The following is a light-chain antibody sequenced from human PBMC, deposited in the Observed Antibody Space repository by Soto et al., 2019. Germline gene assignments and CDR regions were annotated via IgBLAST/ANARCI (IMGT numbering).Light chain of an antibody. V-gene: IGKV3-20*01. CDR2: GAS. Sequence: EIILTQSPDTLSLSPGERATLSCRASQTVSSNYLAWCQQRPGQAPRLLIYGASTRDAGIPDRYSGSGSGTDFTHTITRLKPEDSAVYFCQQYTGPPTTFGQGTRLEIK. CDR1: QTVSSNY. CDR3: QQYTGPPTT. J-gene: IGKJ5*01.